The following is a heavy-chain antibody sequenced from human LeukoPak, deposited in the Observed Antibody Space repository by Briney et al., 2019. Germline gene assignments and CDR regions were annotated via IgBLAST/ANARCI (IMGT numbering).Heavy chain of an antibody. V-gene: IGHV3-33*01. CDR2: IWYDGSNK. CDR1: GFTFSSYG. D-gene: IGHD4-17*01. Sequence: SLKISCAASGFTFSSYGMHWVRQAPGKGLEWVAVIWYDGSNKYYADSVKGRFTISRDNSKNTLYLQMNSLRAEDTAAYHCARGRNEDGDAALNYWGQGTLVTVSS. CDR3: ARGRNEDGDAALNY. J-gene: IGHJ4*02.